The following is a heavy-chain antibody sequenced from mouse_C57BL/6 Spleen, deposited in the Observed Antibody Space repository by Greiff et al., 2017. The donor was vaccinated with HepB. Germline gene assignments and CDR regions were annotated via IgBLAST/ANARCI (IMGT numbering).Heavy chain of an antibody. CDR3: AFGKGVAMDY. J-gene: IGHJ4*01. Sequence: VKLQQSGAELARPGASVKLSCKASGYTFTSYGISWVKQRTGQGLEWIGEIYPRSGNTYYNEKFKGKATLTADKSSSTAYMELRSLTSEDSAVYFCAFGKGVAMDYWGQGTSVTVSS. CDR1: GYTFTSYG. D-gene: IGHD1-1*01. V-gene: IGHV1-81*01. CDR2: IYPRSGNT.